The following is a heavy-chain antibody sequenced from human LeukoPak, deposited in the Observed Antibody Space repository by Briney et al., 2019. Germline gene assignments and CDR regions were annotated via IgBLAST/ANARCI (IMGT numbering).Heavy chain of an antibody. V-gene: IGHV4-38-2*01. CDR3: ARQHDFWSGYASGFDP. CDR1: GYSISSGYY. Sequence: SETLSLTCAVSGYSISSGYYWGWIRQPPGRGLEWIGSIYHTGSIYYNPSLKSRVTISVDTSKNQFSLKLSSVTAADTAVYYCARQHDFWSGYASGFDPWGQGTLVTVSS. CDR2: IYHTGSI. D-gene: IGHD3-3*01. J-gene: IGHJ5*02.